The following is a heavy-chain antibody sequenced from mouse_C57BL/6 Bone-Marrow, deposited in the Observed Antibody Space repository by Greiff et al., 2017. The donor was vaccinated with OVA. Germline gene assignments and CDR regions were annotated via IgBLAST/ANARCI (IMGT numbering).Heavy chain of an antibody. CDR2: IYPGDGDT. D-gene: IGHD1-1*01. V-gene: IGHV1-80*01. Sequence: VKLQESGAELVKPGASVKISCKASGYAFSSYWMNWVKQRPGKGLEWIGQIYPGDGDTNYNGKFKGKATLTADKSSSTAYMQLSSLTSEDSAVYFCARYYYGAWFAYWGQGTLVTVSA. J-gene: IGHJ3*01. CDR3: ARYYYGAWFAY. CDR1: GYAFSSYW.